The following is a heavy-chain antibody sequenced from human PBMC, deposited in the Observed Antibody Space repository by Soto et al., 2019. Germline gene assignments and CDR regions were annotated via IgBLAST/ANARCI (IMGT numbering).Heavy chain of an antibody. CDR2: MNPDSGQT. V-gene: IGHV1-8*01. D-gene: IGHD3-3*01. Sequence: ASVKVSCKASGYTFTSYDINWVRQATGQGPEWMGWMNPDSGQTGYARKFRDRVTMTGNTSTTTAYMELTSLRSEDTAVYYCATDLTIFGVVPRLSYYYGMDVWGQGTTVTVSS. J-gene: IGHJ6*02. CDR1: GYTFTSYD. CDR3: ATDLTIFGVVPRLSYYYGMDV.